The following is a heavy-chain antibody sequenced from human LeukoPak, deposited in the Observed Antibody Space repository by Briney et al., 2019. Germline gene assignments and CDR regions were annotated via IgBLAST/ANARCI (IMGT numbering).Heavy chain of an antibody. CDR2: IYLSGLYTSGST. Sequence: SETLSLTCTVAGGSLNDFHWTWIRQPAGKGLEWIGRIYLSGLYTSGSTNYNPSLKSRVTMSVDTSKNQFSLKLSSVTAADTAVYYCAREGIAADNWFDPWGQGTLVTVSS. CDR3: AREGIAADNWFDP. CDR1: GGSLNDFH. V-gene: IGHV4-4*07. D-gene: IGHD6-13*01. J-gene: IGHJ5*02.